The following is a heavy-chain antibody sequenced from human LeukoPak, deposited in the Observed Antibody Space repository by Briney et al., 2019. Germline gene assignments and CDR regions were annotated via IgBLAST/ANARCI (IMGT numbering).Heavy chain of an antibody. D-gene: IGHD1-14*01. CDR2: ISNNGGSL. Sequence: GGSLRLSCSASGFTFSAYGMYWVRQAPGKGLEYVSGISNNGGSLFYADSVKGRFTISRDNAKNTLYLQMSSLRAEDTAVYYCVKITSVTRGACWGQGTRLTVSS. CDR1: GFTFSAYG. CDR3: VKITSVTRGAC. J-gene: IGHJ4*02. V-gene: IGHV3-64D*09.